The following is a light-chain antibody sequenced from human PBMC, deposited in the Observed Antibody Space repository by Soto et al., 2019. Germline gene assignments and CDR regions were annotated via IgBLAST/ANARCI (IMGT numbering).Light chain of an antibody. CDR3: QAWDSSTVV. CDR1: RLGDKY. Sequence: SHELTQPPSVSVSPGQTASITCSGDRLGDKYACWYQQKPGQSPVLVIYQDTKRPSGIPERFSGSNPGNTATLTISGTQAMDEADYYCQAWDSSTVVFGGGTKLTVL. V-gene: IGLV3-1*01. CDR2: QDT. J-gene: IGLJ2*01.